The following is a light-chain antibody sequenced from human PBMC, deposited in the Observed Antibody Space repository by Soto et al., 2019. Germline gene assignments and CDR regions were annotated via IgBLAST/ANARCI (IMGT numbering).Light chain of an antibody. CDR2: EAS. CDR1: QTVSSS. Sequence: LTQSPATLSLSPGERATLSCRACQTVSSSLAWYQQKPGQAPRLLIYEASNRATGIPARFSGSGSGADFTLTISSLEPEDFALYYCQQHINWPLTFGGGTKVDIK. CDR3: QQHINWPLT. J-gene: IGKJ4*01. V-gene: IGKV3-11*01.